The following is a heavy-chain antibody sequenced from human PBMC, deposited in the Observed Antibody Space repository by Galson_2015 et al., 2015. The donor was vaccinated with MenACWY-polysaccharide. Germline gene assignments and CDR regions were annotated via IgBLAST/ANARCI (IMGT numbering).Heavy chain of an antibody. D-gene: IGHD3-10*01. V-gene: IGHV3-74*01. CDR3: ANIYGSGSGWWFDP. J-gene: IGHJ5*02. Sequence: SLRLSCAASGFTFSSYWMHWVRQGPGKGLVWVSRINSDGSVTSYADSVKGRFTISRDNAKNTLYLQMNSLRVEDTAVYYCANIYGSGSGWWFDPWGQGTLVTVSS. CDR2: INSDGSVT. CDR1: GFTFSSYW.